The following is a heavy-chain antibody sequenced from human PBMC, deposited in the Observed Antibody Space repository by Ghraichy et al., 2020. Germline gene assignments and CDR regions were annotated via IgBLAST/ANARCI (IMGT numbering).Heavy chain of an antibody. CDR1: GFTFSTYG. CDR3: AREEGSGTYAY. V-gene: IGHV3-64*01. CDR2: FSTNGGST. D-gene: IGHD1-26*01. J-gene: IGHJ4*02. Sequence: LSLTCAASGFTFSTYGMHWVRQAPGEGLEYVSGFSTNGGSTFYANSVKGRFTVSRDNSKNTLYLQMGGLRVEDMAVYYCAREEGSGTYAYWGQGTLVTVSS.